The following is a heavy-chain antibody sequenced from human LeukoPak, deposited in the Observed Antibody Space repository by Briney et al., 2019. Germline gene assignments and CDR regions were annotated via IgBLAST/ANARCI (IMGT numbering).Heavy chain of an antibody. CDR2: FDPEDGET. CDR3: ATGIAGCSSTSCYPDY. Sequence: GASVKVSCKVSGYTLTELSMHWVRQAPGKGLECVGGFDPEDGETIYAQKFQGRVTMTEDTSTDTAYMELSSLRSEDTAVYYCATGIAGCSSTSCYPDYWGQGTLVTVSS. D-gene: IGHD2-2*01. J-gene: IGHJ4*02. V-gene: IGHV1-24*01. CDR1: GYTLTELS.